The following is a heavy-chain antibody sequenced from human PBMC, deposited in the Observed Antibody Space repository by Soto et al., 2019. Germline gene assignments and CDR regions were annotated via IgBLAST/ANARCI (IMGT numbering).Heavy chain of an antibody. CDR2: INPSGGDT. J-gene: IGHJ6*02. Sequence: ASVKVSCKASGYTFTSYYMHWVRQAPGQGLEWMGIINPSGGDTNYAQRLQGRVSMTRDTSTSTVYMELSSLRSEDTAVYSCARGGQQLGDYYYYYVMDVWGQGTTVTVSS. CDR3: ARGGQQLGDYYYYYVMDV. D-gene: IGHD6-13*01. CDR1: GYTFTSYY. V-gene: IGHV1-46*01.